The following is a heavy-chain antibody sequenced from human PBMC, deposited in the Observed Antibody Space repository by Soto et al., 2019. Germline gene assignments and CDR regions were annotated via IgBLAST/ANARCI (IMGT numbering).Heavy chain of an antibody. CDR2: IYYSGST. CDR1: GGSISSGDDF. CDR3: ARDRAKWKYYYYSGMDG. Sequence: QVQLQESGPGLVKPSQTLSLTCTVSGGSISSGDDFWTWIRQPPGKGLEWIGYIYYSGSTYYNPSLKSRLTMSVDTSKNQFSLKLSSVPAADTAVYYWARDRAKWKYYYYSGMDGWGQGTTVTVSS. V-gene: IGHV4-30-4*01. D-gene: IGHD1-20*01. J-gene: IGHJ6*02.